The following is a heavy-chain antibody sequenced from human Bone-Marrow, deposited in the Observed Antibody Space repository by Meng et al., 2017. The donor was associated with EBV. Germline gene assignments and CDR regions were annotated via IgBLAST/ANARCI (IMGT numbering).Heavy chain of an antibody. CDR3: ARPFPSIVSPRLDPFGD. D-gene: IGHD5/OR15-5a*01. J-gene: IGHJ4*02. Sequence: LQRRESGPGQVKPSEPLPPTCTGSGDSISSFYYWAWLRQPPGRGLEWIGSAHYSGRTYYSPSLRSRVTVSIDTSKNQFSLRLTSVTAADTALYYCARPFPSIVSPRLDPFGDWGQGALVTVSS. CDR1: GDSISSFYY. V-gene: IGHV4-39*01. CDR2: AHYSGRT.